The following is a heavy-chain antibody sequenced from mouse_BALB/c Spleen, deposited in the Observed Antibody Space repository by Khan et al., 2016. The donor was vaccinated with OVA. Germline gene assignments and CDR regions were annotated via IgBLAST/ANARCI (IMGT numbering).Heavy chain of an antibody. CDR3: EKAQIGLRFDY. CDR2: INPGNGIT. J-gene: IGHJ2*01. V-gene: IGHV1-54*01. CDR1: GYAFTSYL. Sequence: VQLQESGAELVGPGTSVKVSCKASGYAFTSYLIEWVNQRPGQGLEWIGLINPGNGITNYNEKFRGKATLTADKSSTTAYMQFSSLTSDDSAVXCCEKAQIGLRFDYWGQGTTLTVSA. D-gene: IGHD3-1*01.